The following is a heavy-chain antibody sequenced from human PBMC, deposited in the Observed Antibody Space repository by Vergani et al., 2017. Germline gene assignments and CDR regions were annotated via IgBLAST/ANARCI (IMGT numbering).Heavy chain of an antibody. J-gene: IGHJ5*02. V-gene: IGHV3-33*01. Sequence: QVQLVESGGGVVQPGRSLRLSCAASGFTFSSYGMHWVRQAPGKGLEWVAVIWYDGSNKYYADSVKGRFTISRDNSQNTLYLQMNSLRAEDTAVYYCARAPYCSGGSCYSGWDNWFDPWGQGTLVSVTS. D-gene: IGHD2-15*01. CDR2: IWYDGSNK. CDR1: GFTFSSYG. CDR3: ARAPYCSGGSCYSGWDNWFDP.